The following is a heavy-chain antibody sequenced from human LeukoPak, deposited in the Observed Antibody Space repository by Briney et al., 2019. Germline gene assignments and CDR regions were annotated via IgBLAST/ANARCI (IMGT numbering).Heavy chain of an antibody. CDR2: IYTSGYT. CDR1: GGSISSGSYY. D-gene: IGHD6-13*01. J-gene: IGHJ4*02. V-gene: IGHV4-61*02. CDR3: ARHGIAAAALDY. Sequence: SQTLSLTCTVSGGSISSGSYYWSWIRQPAGKGLEWIGRIYTSGYTNYNPSLKSRVTISVDTSKNQFSLKLSSVTAADTAVYYCARHGIAAAALDYWGQGTLVTVSS.